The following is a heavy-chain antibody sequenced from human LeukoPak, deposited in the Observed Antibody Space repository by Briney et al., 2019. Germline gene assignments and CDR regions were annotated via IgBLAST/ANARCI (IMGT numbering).Heavy chain of an antibody. Sequence: SETLSLTCTVSGGSISSYYWSWIRQPPGKGLEWIGYIYYSGSTNYNPSLKSRVTLSVDTSKNQFSLKLSSVTAADTAVYYCARERYSSGWDDAFDIWGQGTMVTVSS. J-gene: IGHJ3*02. D-gene: IGHD6-19*01. CDR2: IYYSGST. CDR1: GGSISSYY. CDR3: ARERYSSGWDDAFDI. V-gene: IGHV4-59*01.